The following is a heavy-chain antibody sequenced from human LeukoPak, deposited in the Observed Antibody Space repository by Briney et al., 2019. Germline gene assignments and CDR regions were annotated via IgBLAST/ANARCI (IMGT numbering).Heavy chain of an antibody. CDR1: GFTFSSYA. D-gene: IGHD3-3*01. J-gene: IGHJ5*02. Sequence: GGSLRLSCAASGFTFSSYAMHWVRQAPGKGLEWVAVISYDGSNKYYADSVKGRFTISRDNSKNTLYLQMNSLRAEDTAVYYCARDYRPFYDFWSGQRNWFDPWGQGTLATVSS. CDR3: ARDYRPFYDFWSGQRNWFDP. CDR2: ISYDGSNK. V-gene: IGHV3-30-3*01.